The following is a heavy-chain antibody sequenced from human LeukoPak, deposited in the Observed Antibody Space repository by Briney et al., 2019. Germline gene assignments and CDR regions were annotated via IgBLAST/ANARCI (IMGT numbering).Heavy chain of an antibody. Sequence: ASVRVSCKASGYTFTSYDINWVRQATGQGLEWMGWMNPNSGNTGYAQKFQGRVTMTRNTSISTAYMELSSLRSEDTAVYYCARGSRDIVVVVAAYNWFDPWGQGTLVTVSS. D-gene: IGHD2-15*01. CDR2: MNPNSGNT. V-gene: IGHV1-8*01. CDR1: GYTFTSYD. CDR3: ARGSRDIVVVVAAYNWFDP. J-gene: IGHJ5*02.